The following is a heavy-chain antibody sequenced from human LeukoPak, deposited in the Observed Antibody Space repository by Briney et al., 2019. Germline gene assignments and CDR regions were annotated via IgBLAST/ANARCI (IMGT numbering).Heavy chain of an antibody. Sequence: GGSLRLSCAASGFTFSDYYMSWIRQAPGKGLEWVSYISSSGSTIYYADSVKGRFTISRDNAKNSLYLQMNSLRAEDTAVYYCARETYSSSPERGFFGAFDIWGQGTMVTVSS. J-gene: IGHJ3*02. CDR3: ARETYSSSPERGFFGAFDI. CDR1: GFTFSDYY. D-gene: IGHD6-13*01. CDR2: ISSSGSTI. V-gene: IGHV3-11*01.